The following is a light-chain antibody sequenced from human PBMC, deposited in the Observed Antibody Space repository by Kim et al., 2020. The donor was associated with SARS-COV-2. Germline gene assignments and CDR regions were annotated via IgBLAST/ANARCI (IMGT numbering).Light chain of an antibody. J-gene: IGLJ3*02. V-gene: IGLV3-19*01. CDR1: SLRSYY. CDR2: GKN. Sequence: SSELTQDPAVSVALGQTVRITCQGDSLRSYYASWYQQKSGQAPVLVIYGKNNRPSGIPDRFSGSSSGNTASLTITGAQAEDEADYYCNSRESSGNHRFGGGTQLTVL. CDR3: NSRESSGNHR.